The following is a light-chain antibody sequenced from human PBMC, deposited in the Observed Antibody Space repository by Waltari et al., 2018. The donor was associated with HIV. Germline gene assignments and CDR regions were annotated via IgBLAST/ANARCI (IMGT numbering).Light chain of an antibody. CDR2: GSF. J-gene: IGKJ4*01. CDR1: QDISNS. V-gene: IGKV1-NL1*01. Sequence: DIQMTQSPSSLSASIGDTGIILCRASQDISNSVSWIQQQPGKAPKLLVHGSFILQRGVPSRFIGSGSGTDFTLTISGLQAEDFATYFCQQYYDVPLAFGGGTRVDI. CDR3: QQYYDVPLA.